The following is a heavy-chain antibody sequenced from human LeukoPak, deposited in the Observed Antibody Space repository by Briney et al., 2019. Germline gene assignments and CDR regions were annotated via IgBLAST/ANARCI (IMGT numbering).Heavy chain of an antibody. CDR2: IYHSGST. J-gene: IGHJ5*02. D-gene: IGHD3-10*01. Sequence: PSETLSLTCTVSGYSISSGYYWGWIRQPPGKGLEWIGSIYHSGSTYYNPSLKSRVTISVDTSKNQFSLKLSSVTAADTAVYYCATEGGGWWFGELSYNWFDPWGQGTLVSVSS. V-gene: IGHV4-38-2*02. CDR1: GYSISSGYY. CDR3: ATEGGGWWFGELSYNWFDP.